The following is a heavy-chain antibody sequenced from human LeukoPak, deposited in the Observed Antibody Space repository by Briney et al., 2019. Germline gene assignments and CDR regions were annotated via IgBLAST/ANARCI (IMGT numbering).Heavy chain of an antibody. D-gene: IGHD3-10*01. CDR3: AREAWFPFDY. CDR2: ISYDGSNK. Sequence: GGSLRLSCAASGFTFSSYSMNWVRQAPGKGLEWVAVISYDGSNKYYADSVKGRFTISRDNSRNTLYLQMNSLRAEDTAVYYCAREAWFPFDYWGQGTLVTVSS. J-gene: IGHJ4*02. CDR1: GFTFSSYS. V-gene: IGHV3-30*03.